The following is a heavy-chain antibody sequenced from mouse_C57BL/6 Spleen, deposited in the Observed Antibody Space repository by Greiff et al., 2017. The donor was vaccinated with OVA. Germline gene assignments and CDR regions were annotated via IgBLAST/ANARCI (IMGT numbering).Heavy chain of an antibody. J-gene: IGHJ4*01. CDR1: GYTFTDYY. CDR3: ARGTTVVGSRAMDY. V-gene: IGHV1-26*01. Sequence: EVQLQQSGPELVKPGASVKISCKASGYTFTDYYMNWVKQSHGKSLEWIGDINPNNGGTSYNQKFKGKATLTVDKSSSTAYMELRSLTSEDSAVYYCARGTTVVGSRAMDYWGQGTSVTVSS. D-gene: IGHD1-1*01. CDR2: INPNNGGT.